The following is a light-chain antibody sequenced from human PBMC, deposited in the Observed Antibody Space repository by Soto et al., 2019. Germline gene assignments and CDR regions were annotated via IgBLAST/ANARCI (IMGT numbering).Light chain of an antibody. Sequence: EIVLTQSPATLSLSPGDRATLSCRASQRVRNSLAWYQHKPGQAPRLLIYDASKRAPGIPARVSGGGSGTDFTLTISSLEAEDFAVYYCQQRSDWPALTLGGGTKVEIK. J-gene: IGKJ4*01. CDR1: QRVRNS. CDR3: QQRSDWPALT. CDR2: DAS. V-gene: IGKV3-11*01.